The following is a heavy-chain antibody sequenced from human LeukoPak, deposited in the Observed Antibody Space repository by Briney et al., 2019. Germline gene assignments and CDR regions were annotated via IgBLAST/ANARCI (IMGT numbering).Heavy chain of an antibody. D-gene: IGHD3-16*02. V-gene: IGHV3-21*01. CDR1: GFTFSSYS. CDR3: ARDLMIKFWGVIVPIDAFDI. CDR2: ISSSSSYI. Sequence: GGSLRLSCAASGFTFSSYSMNWVRQAPGKGLEWVSSISSSSSYIYYADSVKGRFTISRDNAKNSLYLQINSLRAEDTAVYYCARDLMIKFWGVIVPIDAFDIWGQGTMVTVSS. J-gene: IGHJ3*02.